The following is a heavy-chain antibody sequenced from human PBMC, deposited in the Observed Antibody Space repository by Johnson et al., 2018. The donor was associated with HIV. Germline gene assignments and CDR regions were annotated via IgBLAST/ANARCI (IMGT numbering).Heavy chain of an antibody. D-gene: IGHD2-8*02. CDR2: ISGSGGST. CDR1: GFTFSSYA. CDR3: GGVRNLSGGGAGYWGGDDAFDI. V-gene: IGHV3-64*04. Sequence: QVQLVESGGGVVQPGRSLRLSCSASGFTFSSYAMHWVRQAPGKGLEWVSAISGSGGSTYYADSVKGRFTISRDNSKNTLYLQMNSLRAEDTGVSYCGGVRNLSGGGAGYWGGDDAFDIWGQGTMVTVSS. J-gene: IGHJ3*02.